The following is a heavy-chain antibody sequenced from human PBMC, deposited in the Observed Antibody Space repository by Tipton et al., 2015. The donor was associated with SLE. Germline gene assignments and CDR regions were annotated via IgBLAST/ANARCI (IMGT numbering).Heavy chain of an antibody. J-gene: IGHJ3*02. CDR3: ARESPSYYYDSIAPGAFDI. CDR2: ISAYNGNT. Sequence: QSGAEVKKPGASVKVSCKASGYTFTSYGISWVRQAPGQGLEWMGWISAYNGNTNYAQKLQGRVTMTTDTSTSTAYMELRSLRSDDTAVYYCARESPSYYYDSIAPGAFDIWGQGTMVTVSS. CDR1: GYTFTSYG. D-gene: IGHD3-22*01. V-gene: IGHV1-18*01.